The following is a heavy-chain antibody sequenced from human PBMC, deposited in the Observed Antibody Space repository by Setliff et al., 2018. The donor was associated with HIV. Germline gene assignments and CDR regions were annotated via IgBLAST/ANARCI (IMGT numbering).Heavy chain of an antibody. CDR2: INAGNGNT. V-gene: IGHV1-3*01. J-gene: IGHJ3*02. D-gene: IGHD2-2*01. CDR3: ARLSSAAMWGGGAFDI. CDR1: GYSFTSYT. Sequence: ASVKVSCKASGYSFTSYTIHWVRQAPGQRLEWMGWINAGNGNTKYSQKFRGRVTFTRETSAGTAYMELSGLGFEDTAVYYCARLSSAAMWGGGAFDIWGQGTMVTVSS.